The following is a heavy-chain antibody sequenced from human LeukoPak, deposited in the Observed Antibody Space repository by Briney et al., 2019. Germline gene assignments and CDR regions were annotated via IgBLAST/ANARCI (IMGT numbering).Heavy chain of an antibody. CDR2: IYPGDSDT. CDR3: ARYALYGPLSY. D-gene: IGHD4-17*01. CDR1: GYSFTSYW. Sequence: GGSLRLSCTGSGYSFTSYWIGWVRQMPGKGLEWMGIIYPGDSDTRYSPSFQGQVTISADKSISTAYLQWGSLKASDTAMYYCARYALYGPLSYWGQGTLVTVSS. J-gene: IGHJ4*02. V-gene: IGHV5-51*01.